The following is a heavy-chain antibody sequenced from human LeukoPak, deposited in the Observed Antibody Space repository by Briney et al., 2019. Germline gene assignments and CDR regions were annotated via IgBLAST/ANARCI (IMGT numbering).Heavy chain of an antibody. Sequence: GGSLRFSCAASGFTFSSYGMHWVRQAPGKGLEWVAFIRYDGSNKYYADSVKGRFTISRDNSKNTLYLQMNSLRAEDTAVYYCAKDQYCSGGSCYPNWFDPWGQGTLVTVSS. CDR1: GFTFSSYG. J-gene: IGHJ5*02. CDR2: IRYDGSNK. CDR3: AKDQYCSGGSCYPNWFDP. V-gene: IGHV3-30*02. D-gene: IGHD2-15*01.